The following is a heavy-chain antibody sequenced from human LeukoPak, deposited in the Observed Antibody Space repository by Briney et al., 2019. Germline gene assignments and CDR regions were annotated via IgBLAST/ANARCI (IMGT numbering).Heavy chain of an antibody. CDR1: GFTFSNAW. Sequence: GGSLRLSCAASGFTFSNAWMSWVRQAPGKGLEWVGRIKSKTDGGTTDYAAPVKGRFTISRDDSKNTLYLQMNSLKTEDTAVYYCIHLFWSGSNQEDYWGQGTLVTVSS. CDR3: IHLFWSGSNQEDY. V-gene: IGHV3-15*01. CDR2: IKSKTDGGTT. J-gene: IGHJ4*02. D-gene: IGHD3-3*01.